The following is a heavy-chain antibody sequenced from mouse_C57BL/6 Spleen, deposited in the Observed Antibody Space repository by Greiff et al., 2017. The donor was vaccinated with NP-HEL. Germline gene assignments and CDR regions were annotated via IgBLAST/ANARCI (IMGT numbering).Heavy chain of an antibody. CDR2: IYPGDGDT. CDR3: ARRIYGYDVGYYAMDY. Sequence: VQLQQSGAELVKPGASVKISCKASGYAFSSYWMNWVKQRPGKGLEWIGQIYPGDGDTNYNGKFKGKATLTADKSSSTAYMQLSSLTSEDSAVYFCARRIYGYDVGYYAMDYWGQGTSVTVSS. V-gene: IGHV1-80*01. J-gene: IGHJ4*01. CDR1: GYAFSSYW. D-gene: IGHD2-2*01.